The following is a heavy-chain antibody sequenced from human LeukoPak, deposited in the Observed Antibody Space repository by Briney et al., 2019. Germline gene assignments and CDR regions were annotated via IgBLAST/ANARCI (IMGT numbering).Heavy chain of an antibody. V-gene: IGHV4-34*01. D-gene: IGHD1-1*01. Sequence: SETLSLTCAVYGGSLSGYYWSWIRQPPGKGLEWIGEINHSGSTNYNPSLKSRVTISVDTSKNQFPLKLSSVTAADTAVYYCARGGGGYLTNNWFDPWGQGTLVTVSS. CDR2: INHSGST. CDR1: GGSLSGYY. J-gene: IGHJ5*02. CDR3: ARGGGGYLTNNWFDP.